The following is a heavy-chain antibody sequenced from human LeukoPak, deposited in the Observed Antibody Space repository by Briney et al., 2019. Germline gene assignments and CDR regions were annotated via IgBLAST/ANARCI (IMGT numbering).Heavy chain of an antibody. Sequence: GWMNPTSGNTGYAQKFQGRVTITRDTSTSTAYMELSSLRSEDTAVYYCARGIAARPWYFQHWGQGTLVTVSS. CDR2: MNPTSGNT. V-gene: IGHV1-8*03. D-gene: IGHD6-6*01. J-gene: IGHJ1*01. CDR3: ARGIAARPWYFQH.